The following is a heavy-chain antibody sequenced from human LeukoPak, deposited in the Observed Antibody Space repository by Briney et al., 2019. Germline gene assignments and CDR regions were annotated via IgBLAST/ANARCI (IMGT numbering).Heavy chain of an antibody. V-gene: IGHV4-34*01. J-gene: IGHJ4*02. D-gene: IGHD6-13*01. CDR3: ARGGYGY. Sequence: SETLSLTCAVYGGSFSGYYWSWIRQPPGKGLEWIGEINHSGSTNYNPSLKSRVTISVDTSKNQFSLKLSSVTAADTAVYYCARGGYGYWGQGTLVTVSS. CDR1: GGSFSGYY. CDR2: INHSGST.